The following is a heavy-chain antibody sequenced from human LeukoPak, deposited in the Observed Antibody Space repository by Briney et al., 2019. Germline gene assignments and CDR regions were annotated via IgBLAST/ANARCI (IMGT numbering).Heavy chain of an antibody. V-gene: IGHV4-39*01. J-gene: IGHJ6*02. CDR1: GGSISSSSYY. CDR2: IYYSGST. CDR3: ARHDGDYYGMDV. Sequence: PSETLSLTCTVSGGSISSSSYYWGWIRQPPGKGLEWIGSIYYSGSTYYSPSLKSRVTISVDTSKNQFSLKLSSVTAADTAVYYCARHDGDYYGMDVWGQGTTVTVSS.